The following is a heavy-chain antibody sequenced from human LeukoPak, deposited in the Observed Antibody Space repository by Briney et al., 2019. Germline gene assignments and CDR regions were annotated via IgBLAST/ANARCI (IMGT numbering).Heavy chain of an antibody. D-gene: IGHD3-10*01. CDR1: GDSISSYY. Sequence: SETLSLTCTVSGDSISSYYWTWIRQPPGKGLEWIGYIYYSGITNYNPSLKDRVTISIATSKKQFSLKLSSVTAADTAVYYCARALVRGVTGRYYYGMDVWGQGTTVTVSS. CDR3: ARALVRGVTGRYYYGMDV. CDR2: IYYSGIT. J-gene: IGHJ6*02. V-gene: IGHV4-59*01.